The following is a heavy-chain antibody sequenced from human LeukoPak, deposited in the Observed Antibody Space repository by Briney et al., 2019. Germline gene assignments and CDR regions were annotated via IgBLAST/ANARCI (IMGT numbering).Heavy chain of an antibody. D-gene: IGHD5-18*01. Sequence: PSETLSLTCIVSGGSISSYYWSWIRQPPGKGLEWIGYIYYSGSTNYNPSLKSRVTISVDTSKNQFSLKLSSVTAADTAVYYCAAGGYSYGTLNWGQGTLVTVSS. CDR3: AAGGYSYGTLN. V-gene: IGHV4-59*08. J-gene: IGHJ4*02. CDR1: GGSISSYY. CDR2: IYYSGST.